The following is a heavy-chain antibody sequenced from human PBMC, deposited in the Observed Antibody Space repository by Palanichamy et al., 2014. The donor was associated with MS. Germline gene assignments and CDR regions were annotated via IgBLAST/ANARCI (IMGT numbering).Heavy chain of an antibody. CDR2: VSGSDAST. D-gene: IGHD4-23*01. CDR3: ARDLYGSNDY. Sequence: EVQLLESGGGLVQPGGSPRLSCAASGFTFSNYGMSWVRQAPGKGLEWVSSVSGSDASTYYADSVNGRFTISRDNSKNTLFLQMNSLRAEDTAVYHCARDLYGSNDYWGQGTLVTVSS. J-gene: IGHJ4*02. V-gene: IGHV3-23*01. CDR1: GFTFSNYG.